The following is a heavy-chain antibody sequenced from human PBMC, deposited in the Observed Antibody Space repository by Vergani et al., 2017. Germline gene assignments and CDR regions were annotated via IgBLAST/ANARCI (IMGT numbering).Heavy chain of an antibody. V-gene: IGHV4-59*11. CDR2: IHYSENT. CDR1: FDSIRNLY. CDR3: ASDTHSGQRADR. J-gene: IGHJ5*02. D-gene: IGHD6-19*01. Sequence: QVKLQESGPGLVKPSETLSLTFSVSFDSIRNLYCNWIRQPPWKGLEGRGSIHYSENTNCNPSLKTRVTISVDTTKNQFSLTLTSVTAADTAVYYCASDTHSGQRADRWGQGILVTVTS.